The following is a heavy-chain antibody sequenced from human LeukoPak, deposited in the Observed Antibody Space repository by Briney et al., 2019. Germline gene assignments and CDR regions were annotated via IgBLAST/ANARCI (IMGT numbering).Heavy chain of an antibody. CDR2: IYHSGST. CDR3: ARGASRGSSWYGDAFDI. Sequence: SETLSLTCAVSGGSISSGGYSWSWIRQPPGKGLEWIGYIYHSGSTYYNPSLKSRVTISVDRSKNQFSLKLSSVTAADTAVYYCARGASRGSSWYGDAFDIWGQGTMVTVSS. CDR1: GGSISSGGYS. J-gene: IGHJ3*02. D-gene: IGHD6-13*01. V-gene: IGHV4-30-2*01.